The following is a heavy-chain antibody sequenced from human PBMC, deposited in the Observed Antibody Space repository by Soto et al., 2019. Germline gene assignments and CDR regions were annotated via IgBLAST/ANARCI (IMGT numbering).Heavy chain of an antibody. Sequence: RGESLKISCKGSGYTFANYWINWLRQMPGKGLEWMGRIDPRDSYTNYSPSFQGHVTISADKSLNTAFLQWSTLKASDTAMYYCARRRETIFGVITTFDYWGQGTPVTVSS. J-gene: IGHJ4*02. V-gene: IGHV5-10-1*01. CDR3: ARRRETIFGVITTFDY. CDR1: GYTFANYW. D-gene: IGHD3-22*01. CDR2: IDPRDSYT.